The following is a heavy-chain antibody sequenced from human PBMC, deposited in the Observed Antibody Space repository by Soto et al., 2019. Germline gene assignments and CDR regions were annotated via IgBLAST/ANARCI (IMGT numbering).Heavy chain of an antibody. CDR2: ISSSGSTI. Sequence: PGGSLRLSCAASGFTFSSYEMNWVRQAPGKGLEWVSYISSSGSTIYYADSVKGRFTISRDNAKNSLYLQMNSLRAEDTAVYYCARSCGGDCLEYFQHWGQGTLVTVSS. CDR3: ARSCGGDCLEYFQH. V-gene: IGHV3-48*03. CDR1: GFTFSSYE. J-gene: IGHJ1*01. D-gene: IGHD2-21*02.